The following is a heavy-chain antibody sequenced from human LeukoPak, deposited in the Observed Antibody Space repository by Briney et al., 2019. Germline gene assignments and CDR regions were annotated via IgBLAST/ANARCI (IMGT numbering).Heavy chain of an antibody. CDR3: ARVNLRGSNYNWFDP. CDR1: GGTFLSHI. D-gene: IGHD3-10*01. Sequence: SVKVSCKTSGGTFLSHIFSWVRQAPGHGLEWIGKITPVIETAKYAQTFQGRVSIYTDKDTTTVYMDLSGLRPDDTADYYCARVNLRGSNYNWFDPWGQGTRVIVSS. V-gene: IGHV1-69*08. J-gene: IGHJ5*02. CDR2: ITPVIETA.